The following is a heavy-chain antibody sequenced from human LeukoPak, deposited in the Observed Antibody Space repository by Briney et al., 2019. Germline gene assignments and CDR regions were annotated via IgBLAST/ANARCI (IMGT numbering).Heavy chain of an antibody. Sequence: PGGSLRLSCAASGFTFDDYAMHWVRQAPGKGLEWVSGISWNSGSIGYADSVKGRFTISRDNAKNSLYLQMNSLRAEDTALYYCAKAAAPEYYSSSWSFDYWGQGTLVTVSS. V-gene: IGHV3-9*01. CDR3: AKAAAPEYYSSSWSFDY. CDR2: ISWNSGSI. J-gene: IGHJ4*02. CDR1: GFTFDDYA. D-gene: IGHD6-13*01.